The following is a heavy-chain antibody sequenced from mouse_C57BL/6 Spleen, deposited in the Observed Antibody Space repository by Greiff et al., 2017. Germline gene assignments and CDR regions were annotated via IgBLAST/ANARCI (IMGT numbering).Heavy chain of an antibody. D-gene: IGHD3-3*01. Sequence: DVKLLQSGGGLVKPGASLKLSCAASGFTFSSYTMSWVRQTPGKSLEWVATISGGGGNTYYPDSVKGRSTFSRDNAKNTLYLQMSSLRSEDNALDYCETRRDYYIDYWGQGTTLTVSS. J-gene: IGHJ2*01. CDR3: ETRRDYYIDY. V-gene: IGHV5-9*01. CDR2: ISGGGGNT. CDR1: GFTFSSYT.